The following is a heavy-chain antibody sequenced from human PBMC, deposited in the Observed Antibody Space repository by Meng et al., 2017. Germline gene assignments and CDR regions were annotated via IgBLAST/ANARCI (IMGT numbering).Heavy chain of an antibody. CDR3: ARVKGATTVVMWGYFDY. CDR1: GFTFSSYA. J-gene: IGHJ4*02. V-gene: IGHV3-30*04. D-gene: IGHD4-23*01. Sequence: GESLKISCAASGFTFSSYAMHWVRQAPGKGLEWVAVISYDGSNKYYADSVKGRFTISRDNSKNTLYLQMNSLRAEDTAVYYCARVKGATTVVMWGYFDYWGQGTLVTVSS. CDR2: ISYDGSNK.